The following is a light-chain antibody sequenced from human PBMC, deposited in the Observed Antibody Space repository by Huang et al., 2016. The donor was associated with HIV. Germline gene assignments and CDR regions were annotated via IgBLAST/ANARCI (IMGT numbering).Light chain of an antibody. Sequence: EIVLTQSPATLSLSPGERATLSCRASQSVDKYLGWYQQRPGQAPRLLIYYTSNRATGVPARFSGSGSGTDFTLTISSLEPEDFGVYYCQQRANWPPITFGGGTKVEIK. V-gene: IGKV3-11*01. CDR1: QSVDKY. CDR2: YTS. J-gene: IGKJ4*01. CDR3: QQRANWPPIT.